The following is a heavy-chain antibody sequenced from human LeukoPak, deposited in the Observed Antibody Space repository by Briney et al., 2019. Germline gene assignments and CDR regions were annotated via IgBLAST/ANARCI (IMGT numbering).Heavy chain of an antibody. CDR1: GGSINSSSYY. V-gene: IGHV4-39*01. CDR3: ARHDRVYSNYVYFDY. Sequence: PSETLSLTCTVSGGSINSSSYYWGWIRQPPGKGLEWIGSIYYSGSTYYNPSLKRRVTISVDTSKNQFSLKLNSVTAADTAVYYCARHDRVYSNYVYFDYWGQGTLVTVSS. D-gene: IGHD4-11*01. CDR2: IYYSGST. J-gene: IGHJ4*02.